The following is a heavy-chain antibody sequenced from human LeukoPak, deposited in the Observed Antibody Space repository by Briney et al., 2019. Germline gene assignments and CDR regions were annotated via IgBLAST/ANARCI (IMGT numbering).Heavy chain of an antibody. V-gene: IGHV3-21*01. CDR2: ISSSSSYI. CDR1: GFTFSSYS. J-gene: IGHJ4*02. CDR3: ARDRYEMATIYHFDY. D-gene: IGHD5-24*01. Sequence: SGGSLRLSCAASGFTFSSYSMNWVRQAPGKGLEWVSSISSSSSYIYYADSVKGRFTSSRNNSKNTVYLQMNSLRAEDTAAYYCARDRYEMATIYHFDYWGQGTLVTVSS.